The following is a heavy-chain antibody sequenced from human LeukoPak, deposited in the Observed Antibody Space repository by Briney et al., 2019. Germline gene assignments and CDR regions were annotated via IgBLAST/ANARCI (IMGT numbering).Heavy chain of an antibody. CDR2: VNADGGNT. V-gene: IGHV3-23*01. CDR1: GFTSDNYR. CDR3: TKREKYGGTWDHFAD. J-gene: IGHJ4*02. D-gene: IGHD1-26*01. Sequence: GGSLRLSCAASGFTSDNYRVSWVRQAPGKGLEWVSTVNADGGNTYYADSVKGRFTISRDNSKSTMILQMNSLRVEDTALYYCTKREKYGGTWDHFADWGQGTLVTVSS.